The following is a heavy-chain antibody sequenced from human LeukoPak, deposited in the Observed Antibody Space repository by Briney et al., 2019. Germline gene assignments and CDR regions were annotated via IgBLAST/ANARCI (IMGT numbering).Heavy chain of an antibody. CDR3: AKYRPNFRLTDY. CDR1: GFTFSSYA. D-gene: IGHD1-26*01. J-gene: IGHJ4*02. CDR2: ASSSGGGT. Sequence: GGSLRLSCAASGFTFSSYAMSWVRQAPGTGLEWVSAASSSGGGTYYADSVKGRFTISRDSSKKTLYLQMNSLRAEDTAVYYCAKYRPNFRLTDYWGQGTLVTVSS. V-gene: IGHV3-23*01.